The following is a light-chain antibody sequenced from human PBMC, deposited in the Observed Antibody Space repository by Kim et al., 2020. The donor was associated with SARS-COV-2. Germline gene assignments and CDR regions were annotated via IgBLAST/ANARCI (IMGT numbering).Light chain of an antibody. CDR1: NIGQKI. V-gene: IGLV3-21*04. CDR3: HVWDSVSEHHV. CDR2: YDN. Sequence: SYELTQPPSVSVAPGMTANITCGGNNIGQKIVHWYQQRPGQAPVLVVSYDNRRPSGIPERFSGSNSGNSATLTITRVEVGDEADYYCHVWDSVSEHHVFAPGTKVTVL. J-gene: IGLJ1*01.